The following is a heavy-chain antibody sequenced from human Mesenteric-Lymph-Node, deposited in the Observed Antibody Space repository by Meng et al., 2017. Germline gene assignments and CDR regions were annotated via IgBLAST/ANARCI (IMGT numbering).Heavy chain of an antibody. D-gene: IGHD2-15*01. CDR2: IYHGVNI. Sequence: QLQESGSGLVRPSQTLSLTCAFSGDSITSGDYSWTWIRQPPGKGLEWIGYIYHGVNIYYTPSLRSRVTISVDKSRSQFSLKLTSVSAADTAVYYCVRDTRRGGGWFDPWGQGTLVTVSS. CDR3: VRDTRRGGGWFDP. CDR1: GDSITSGDYS. J-gene: IGHJ5*02. V-gene: IGHV4-30-2*01.